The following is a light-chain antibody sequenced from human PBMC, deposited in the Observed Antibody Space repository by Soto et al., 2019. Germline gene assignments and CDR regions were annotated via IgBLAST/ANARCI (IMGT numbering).Light chain of an antibody. CDR3: QQYGSSPPIT. CDR2: GAS. V-gene: IGKV3-20*01. Sequence: EIVLTQSPGTLSLSPGERATLSCRASQSVSSNLAWYQHKPGQAPRLLMYGASSRATGIPDRFSGSGSGTDFTLTISRLEPEDFAVYYCQQYGSSPPITFGQGTRLEIK. J-gene: IGKJ5*01. CDR1: QSVSSN.